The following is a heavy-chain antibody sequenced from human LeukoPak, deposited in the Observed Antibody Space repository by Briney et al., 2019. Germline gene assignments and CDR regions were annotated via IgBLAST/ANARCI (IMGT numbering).Heavy chain of an antibody. Sequence: GGSLRLSCAASGFTFSSYAMSWVRQAPGKGLEWVSAISGSGGSTYYADSVKGRFTIPRDNSKNTLYLQMNSLRAEDTAVYYCAKEAPGEVRGMIAPVMVRGVPWFDPWGQGTLVTVSS. CDR3: AKEAPGEVRGMIAPVMVRGVPWFDP. CDR2: ISGSGGST. J-gene: IGHJ5*02. CDR1: GFTFSSYA. V-gene: IGHV3-23*01. D-gene: IGHD3-10*01.